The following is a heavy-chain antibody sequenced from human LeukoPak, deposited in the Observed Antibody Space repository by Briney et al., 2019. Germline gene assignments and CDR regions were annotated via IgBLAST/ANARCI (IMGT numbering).Heavy chain of an antibody. Sequence: SETLSLTCTVSGGSISSSNWWSWVRQPPGKGLEWIGEVHHSGGTNYNPSLKSRVTISADRSNNRFSLSLNSVTAADTAVFYCARGEEYGSGTVHFDYWGQGILVTVSS. V-gene: IGHV4-4*02. J-gene: IGHJ4*02. D-gene: IGHD3-10*01. CDR2: VHHSGGT. CDR3: ARGEEYGSGTVHFDY. CDR1: GGSISSSNW.